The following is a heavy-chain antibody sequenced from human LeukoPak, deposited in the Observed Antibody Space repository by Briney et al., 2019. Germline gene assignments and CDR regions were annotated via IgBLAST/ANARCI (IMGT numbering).Heavy chain of an antibody. V-gene: IGHV1-18*01. D-gene: IGHD4-17*01. CDR3: ARVLTTVTTAYFDY. J-gene: IGHJ4*02. Sequence: ASVKVSCKASGGTFSSYAISWVRQAPGQGLEWMGWISAYNGNTNYAQKLQGRVTMTTDTSTSTAYMELRSLRSDDTAVYYCARVLTTVTTAYFDYWGQGTLVTVSS. CDR1: GGTFSSYA. CDR2: ISAYNGNT.